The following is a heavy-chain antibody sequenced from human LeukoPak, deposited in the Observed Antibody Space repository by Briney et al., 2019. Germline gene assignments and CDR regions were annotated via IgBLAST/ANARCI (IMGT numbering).Heavy chain of an antibody. CDR2: IDHSGST. Sequence: PSETLSLTCAVYGGSFSGYYWSWIRQPPGKGLEWIGEIDHSGSTNYNPSLKSRVTISLDTSKNQFSLKLSSVTAADTAVYYCARLYYSDSSGDYYLKVKEIVQDYWGQGTLVTVSS. D-gene: IGHD3-22*01. J-gene: IGHJ4*02. CDR3: ARLYYSDSSGDYYLKVKEIVQDY. CDR1: GGSFSGYY. V-gene: IGHV4-34*01.